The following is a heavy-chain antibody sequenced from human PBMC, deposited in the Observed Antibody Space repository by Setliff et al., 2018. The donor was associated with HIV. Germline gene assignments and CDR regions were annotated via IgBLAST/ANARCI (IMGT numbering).Heavy chain of an antibody. J-gene: IGHJ4*02. CDR2: TWYDGRTT. D-gene: IGHD5-12*01. V-gene: IGHV3-30*02. Sequence: QPGGSLRLSCAASGFTFSSYVMHWVRQAPGKGLEWVALTWYDGRTTYYADSVKGRFTISRDNSKSTLNLQMNALRPEDTAMYYCAKVGREYNGYDLTFDSWGQGTLVTVSS. CDR3: AKVGREYNGYDLTFDS. CDR1: GFTFSSYV.